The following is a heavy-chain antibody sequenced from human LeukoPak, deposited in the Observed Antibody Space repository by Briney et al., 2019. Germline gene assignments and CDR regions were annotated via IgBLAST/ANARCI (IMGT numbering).Heavy chain of an antibody. V-gene: IGHV4-61*02. Sequence: SQTLSLTCTVSGGSISSDSYYWSWIRQPAGKGLEWIGRIYTTGSTNYNPSLKSRVTISIDTSKNQFSLKLSSVTAADTAVYYCARGPYCSTIHRSGCYMDVWGKGTTVAVSS. CDR2: IYTTGST. CDR3: ARGPYCSTIHRSGCYMDV. J-gene: IGHJ6*03. D-gene: IGHD2-2*01. CDR1: GGSISSDSYY.